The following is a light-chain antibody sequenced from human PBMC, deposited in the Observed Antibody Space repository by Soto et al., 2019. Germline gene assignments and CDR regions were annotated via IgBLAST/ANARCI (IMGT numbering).Light chain of an antibody. J-gene: IGLJ2*01. Sequence: QSVLTQPPSASGSPGQSVTISCTGTSSDVGGYNYVSWYQQHPGKAPKLMISEVSKRPSGVPDRFSGSKSGNTASLTVSGLQAEEEADYYCSSFAGNTNLVFGGGTKLTVL. CDR3: SSFAGNTNLV. CDR2: EVS. V-gene: IGLV2-8*01. CDR1: SSDVGGYNY.